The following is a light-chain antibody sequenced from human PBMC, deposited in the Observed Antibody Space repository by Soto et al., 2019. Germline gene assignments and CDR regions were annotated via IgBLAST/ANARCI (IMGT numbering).Light chain of an antibody. CDR2: AAS. CDR3: QQSDSAPLT. V-gene: IGKV1-39*01. Sequence: DIQMTQSPSSLSASVGDSVTITCRASRSISSFLNWYQQKPGKAPQLLIYAASSLQGGVPSRFSGSGSGTDFTLTISSLQPEASATYYCQQSDSAPLTFGGGTRVEVK. CDR1: RSISSF. J-gene: IGKJ4*01.